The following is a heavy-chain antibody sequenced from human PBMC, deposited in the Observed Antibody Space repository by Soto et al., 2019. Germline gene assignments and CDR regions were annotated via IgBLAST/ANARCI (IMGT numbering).Heavy chain of an antibody. V-gene: IGHV4-39*01. Sequence: SETLSLTCTVSGGSISSSSYYWGWIRQPPGKGLEWIGSIYYSGSTYYNPSLKSRVTISVDTSKNQFSLKLSSVTAADTAVYYCASSRGYSYGSIDYWGQGTLVTV. J-gene: IGHJ4*02. CDR2: IYYSGST. CDR3: ASSRGYSYGSIDY. CDR1: GGSISSSSYY. D-gene: IGHD5-18*01.